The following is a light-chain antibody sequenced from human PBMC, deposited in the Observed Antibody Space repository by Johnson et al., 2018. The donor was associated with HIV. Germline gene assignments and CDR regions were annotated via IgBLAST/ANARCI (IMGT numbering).Light chain of an antibody. V-gene: IGLV1-51*01. J-gene: IGLJ1*01. Sequence: QSVLTQAPSVSAAPGQKVTISCSGSSSNIGNNYVSWYQQLPGTAPKLLIYDNNKRPSGIPDRFSGSKSGTSATLGITGLQTGDEADYYCGTWDSDLSARVFGTGTNVTVL. CDR3: GTWDSDLSARV. CDR2: DNN. CDR1: SSNIGNNY.